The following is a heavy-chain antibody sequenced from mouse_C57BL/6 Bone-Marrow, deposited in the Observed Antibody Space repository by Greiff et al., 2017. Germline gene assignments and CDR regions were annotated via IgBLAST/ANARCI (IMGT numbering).Heavy chain of an antibody. D-gene: IGHD2-5*01. CDR1: GFNIKDDY. CDR2: IDPENGDT. Sequence: EVQLVASGAELVRPGASVKLSCTASGFNIKDDYMPWVKQRPEQGLEWIGWIDPENGDTEDASKFQVQDTITADTSSNTAYLQLSSLTSEDTTVYYFTRAYYSNYFDYWGQGTTLTVSS. J-gene: IGHJ2*01. V-gene: IGHV14-4*01. CDR3: TRAYYSNYFDY.